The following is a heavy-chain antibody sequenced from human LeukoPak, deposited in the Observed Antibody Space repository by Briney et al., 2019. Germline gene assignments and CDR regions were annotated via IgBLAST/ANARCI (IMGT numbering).Heavy chain of an antibody. CDR3: ARDRHIATAGYYFDY. Sequence: GGSLRLSCAASGFTFSIYAIHWVRQAPGKGLEWVAVISYDGTNKYYADSVKGRFTISRDNSKNTLYLQMNSLRVEDTAVYYCARDRHIATAGYYFDYWGQGTLVTVSS. CDR1: GFTFSIYA. D-gene: IGHD6-25*01. CDR2: ISYDGTNK. V-gene: IGHV3-30-3*01. J-gene: IGHJ4*02.